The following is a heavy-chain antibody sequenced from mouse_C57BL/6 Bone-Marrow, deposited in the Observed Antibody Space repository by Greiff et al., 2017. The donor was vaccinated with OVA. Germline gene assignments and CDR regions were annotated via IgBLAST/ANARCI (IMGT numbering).Heavy chain of an antibody. CDR2: IRSGGSYT. V-gene: IGHV5-6*01. Sequence: EVHLVESGGDLVKPGGSLKLSCAASGFTFSSYGMSWVRQTPDKRLEWVATIRSGGSYTYYPDSLKGRFTISRDNATTTLYLQMSSLKSEDTAMYYYSRHDCEDYYAIDYWGQGTSVTVSS. D-gene: IGHD2-13*01. CDR3: SRHDCEDYYAIDY. CDR1: GFTFSSYG. J-gene: IGHJ4*01.